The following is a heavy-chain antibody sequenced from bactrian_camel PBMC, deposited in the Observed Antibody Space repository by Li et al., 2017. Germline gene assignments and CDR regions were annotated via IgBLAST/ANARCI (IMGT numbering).Heavy chain of an antibody. J-gene: IGHJ4*01. CDR2: IDRYGST. CDR1: GYSFSRYC. V-gene: IGHV3S67*01. CDR3: AARGSSYRCLGGGSGRQGYNY. Sequence: EVQLVESGGGSVQAGGSLRLSCAASGYSFSRYCMGWFRQGPGKEREGVANIDRYGSTNYADSVKGRFTISKDIAKNTLYLQMNSLEPEDTAMYYCAARGSSYRCLGGGSGRQGYNYWGQGTQVTVS. D-gene: IGHD3*01.